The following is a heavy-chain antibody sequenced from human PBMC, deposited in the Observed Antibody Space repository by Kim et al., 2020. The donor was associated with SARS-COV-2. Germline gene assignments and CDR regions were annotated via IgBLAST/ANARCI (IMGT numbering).Heavy chain of an antibody. CDR3: ARDLGSDNWGGYYYYGMDV. V-gene: IGHV3-21*01. D-gene: IGHD7-27*01. CDR2: SSSSGNYI. J-gene: IGHJ6*02. CDR1: GCTFSSYS. Sequence: GGSLRLSCAASGCTFSSYSMNWGRQAPGKGLEWVATSSSSGNYIYYADSVKGRLTISRDNAKNSLYLQRNSLRAEDTAVYYCARDLGSDNWGGYYYYGMDVWGQGTTVTVSS.